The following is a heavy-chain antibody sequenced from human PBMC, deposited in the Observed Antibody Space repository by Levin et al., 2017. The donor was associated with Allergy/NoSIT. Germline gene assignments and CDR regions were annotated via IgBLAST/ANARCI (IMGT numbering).Heavy chain of an antibody. CDR2: ISAYNGNT. CDR3: ARDAGHFGRGTAQWLVPDFDY. D-gene: IGHD6-19*01. CDR1: GYTFTSYG. J-gene: IGHJ4*02. Sequence: ASVKVSCKASGYTFTSYGISWVRQAPGQGLEWMGWISAYNGNTNYAQKLQGRVTMTTDTSTSTAYMELRSLRSDDTAVYYCARDAGHFGRGTAQWLVPDFDYWGQGTLVTVSS. V-gene: IGHV1-18*01.